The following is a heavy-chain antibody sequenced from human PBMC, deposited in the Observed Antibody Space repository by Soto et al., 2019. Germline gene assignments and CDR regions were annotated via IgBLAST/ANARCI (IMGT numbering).Heavy chain of an antibody. V-gene: IGHV3-73*01. CDR3: TRENFYYYGMDV. CDR1: GFTFSGSA. CDR2: IRSKANSYAT. Sequence: GGSLRLSCAASGFTFSGSAMHWVRQASGKGLEWVGRIRSKANSYATAYAASVKGRFTISRDDSKNTAYLQMNSLKTEDTAVYYCTRENFYYYGMDVWGQGTTVTVSS. J-gene: IGHJ6*02.